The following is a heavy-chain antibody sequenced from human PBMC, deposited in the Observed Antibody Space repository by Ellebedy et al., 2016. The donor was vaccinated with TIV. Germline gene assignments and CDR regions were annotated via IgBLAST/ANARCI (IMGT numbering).Heavy chain of an antibody. CDR2: INNNGGNT. CDR3: VKDRGDIIRDFDY. J-gene: IGHJ4*02. V-gene: IGHV3-64D*06. D-gene: IGHD2-21*02. Sequence: GESLKISCSASGFTFSHYAMYWVRQAPGKGLEYVSAINNNGGNTYYADSVKGRFTISRDSSKNTLYLQMSSLRPEDTAMYYCVKDRGDIIRDFDYWGQGTLVTVSS. CDR1: GFTFSHYA.